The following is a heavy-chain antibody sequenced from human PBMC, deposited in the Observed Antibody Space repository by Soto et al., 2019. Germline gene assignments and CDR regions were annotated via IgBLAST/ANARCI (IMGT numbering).Heavy chain of an antibody. V-gene: IGHV4-31*03. CDR2: IHYSVST. J-gene: IGHJ4*02. Sequence: QVQLQESGPGLVKPSQTLSRICTVSGDSINSGDYYCSWIRQHPWDGLEWIGYIHYSVSTYCNPFLRCRVTISAGASENQVSLELGSVTAADTAVDFCAIEYRQSGYSSSWVFDSCGQGTLVNVSS. CDR1: GDSINSGDYY. D-gene: IGHD6-13*01. CDR3: AIEYRQSGYSSSWVFDS.